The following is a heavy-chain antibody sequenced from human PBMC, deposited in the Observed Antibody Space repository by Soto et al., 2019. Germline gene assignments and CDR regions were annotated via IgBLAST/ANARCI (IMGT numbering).Heavy chain of an antibody. D-gene: IGHD3-10*01. V-gene: IGHV3-30*18. Sequence: QVALVESGGGVVRPGRSLRLSCAASRFPFSYYAMHCVRQAPGKGLEFVAVLLDDGSKYYADYVKGRFTISKDNSMKTGDLEMSSLRPEDTALYYCAKEGTGLYNAFDIWGPGTMVTVS. CDR3: AKEGTGLYNAFDI. CDR1: RFPFSYYA. CDR2: LLDDGSK. J-gene: IGHJ3*02.